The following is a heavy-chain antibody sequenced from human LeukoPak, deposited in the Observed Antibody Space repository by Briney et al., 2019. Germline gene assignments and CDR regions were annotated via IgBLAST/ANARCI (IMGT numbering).Heavy chain of an antibody. Sequence: GGSLRLSCAASGFTFSNYAMSWVRQAPGKGLEWVSDISGSGGSTYYTDSVKGRFTISRDNSNNTLYLQMNSLGADDTAVYYCAKSRSSSISCYNYWGQGTLVTVFS. V-gene: IGHV3-23*01. CDR2: ISGSGGST. J-gene: IGHJ4*02. CDR1: GFTFSNYA. D-gene: IGHD2-2*02. CDR3: AKSRSSSISCYNY.